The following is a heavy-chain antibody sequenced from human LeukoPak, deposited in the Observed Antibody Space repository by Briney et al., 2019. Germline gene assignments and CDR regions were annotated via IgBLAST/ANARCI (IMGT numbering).Heavy chain of an antibody. V-gene: IGHV3-64*01. CDR2: ISSNGGGT. D-gene: IGHD3-22*01. CDR1: GFTFSRYG. Sequence: GGSLRLSCAASGFTFSRYGMHWVRQAPGKGPEYVSAISSNGGGTYYANSVKGRFTISRDNSKNTLYLQVGSLRAEDTAVYYCARGKLYYYDSSGYFDPGAFDIWGQGTIVTVSS. CDR3: ARGKLYYYDSSGYFDPGAFDI. J-gene: IGHJ3*02.